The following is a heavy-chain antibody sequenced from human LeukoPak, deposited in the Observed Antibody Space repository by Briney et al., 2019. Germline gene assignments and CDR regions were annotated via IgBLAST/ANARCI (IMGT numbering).Heavy chain of an antibody. CDR3: VSAGERTYNWFDP. V-gene: IGHV1-69*04. D-gene: IGHD6-13*01. J-gene: IGHJ5*02. Sequence: GSSVKVSCKASGGTFSSYAISWVRQAPGQGLEWMGRIIPIRGIANYAQKFQGRVTITADKSTSTAYMELSSLRSEDTAVYYCVSAGERTYNWFDPWGQGTLVTVSS. CDR2: IIPIRGIA. CDR1: GGTFSSYA.